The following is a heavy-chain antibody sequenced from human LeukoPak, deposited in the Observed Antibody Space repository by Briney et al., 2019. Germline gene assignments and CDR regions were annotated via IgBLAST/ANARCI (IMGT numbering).Heavy chain of an antibody. CDR2: IYYSGST. D-gene: IGHD6-19*01. Sequence: SETLSLTCTVSGGSISNYYWSWIRQPPGKGLEWIGYIYYSGSTNYNPSLKSRVTMSVDTSKNQFSLKLSSVTAADTAVYYCARGRVLSPGIAVAGRKMLYYFDYWGQGTLVTVSS. CDR3: ARGRVLSPGIAVAGRKMLYYFDY. V-gene: IGHV4-59*12. CDR1: GGSISNYY. J-gene: IGHJ4*02.